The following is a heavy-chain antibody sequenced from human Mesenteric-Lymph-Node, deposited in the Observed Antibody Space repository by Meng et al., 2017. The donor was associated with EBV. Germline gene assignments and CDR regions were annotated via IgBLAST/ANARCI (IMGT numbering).Heavy chain of an antibody. D-gene: IGHD2-8*02. CDR2: IIHGGSP. Sequence: QVPLPQWGTGLLNPSVALAPPGLLNGGSLHWPYWNRIRPPPGKGLEWIGEIIHGGSPSYNPSLKSRVTISIDTSKNQLSLMLSSVTAADTAVYYCARRPTGIDYWGQGTLVTVSS. CDR3: ARRPTGIDY. V-gene: IGHV4-34*12. CDR1: GGSLHWPY. J-gene: IGHJ4*02.